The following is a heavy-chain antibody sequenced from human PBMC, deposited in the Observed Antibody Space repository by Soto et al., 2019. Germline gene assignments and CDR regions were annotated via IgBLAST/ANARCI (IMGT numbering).Heavy chain of an antibody. CDR3: ARGVKYGAYSRWFDP. Sequence: QVQLVQSGAEVKKPRASVKVSCKASGYTFTSYDINWVRQATGQGLEYLGWMNPNSGNTGYVQKFQGRVTMTRDTSISTAYMELSSLRSEDTVVYFCARGVKYGAYSRWFDPWGQGTLVTVSS. J-gene: IGHJ5*02. D-gene: IGHD4-17*01. V-gene: IGHV1-8*01. CDR2: MNPNSGNT. CDR1: GYTFTSYD.